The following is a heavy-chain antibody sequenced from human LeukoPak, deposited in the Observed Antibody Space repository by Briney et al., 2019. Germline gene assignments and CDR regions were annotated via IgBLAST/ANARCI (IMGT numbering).Heavy chain of an antibody. CDR1: GGPVSSSTYY. J-gene: IGHJ4*02. Sequence: SETLSLTCTVSGGPVSSSTYYWGWIRQPPGKGLEWIGSIFYSAYTYYNPSLKSQVSISVDTSKNQFSLKLSSVTAADTAVYYCAREHDYGDAYFDYWGQGTLVTVSS. CDR3: AREHDYGDAYFDY. V-gene: IGHV4-39*07. D-gene: IGHD4-17*01. CDR2: IFYSAYT.